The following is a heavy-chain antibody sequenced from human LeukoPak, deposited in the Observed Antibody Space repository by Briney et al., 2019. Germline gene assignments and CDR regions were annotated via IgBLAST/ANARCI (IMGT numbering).Heavy chain of an antibody. CDR3: GRVGGRSKAAKGDAFDI. CDR1: GFTFSSYS. D-gene: IGHD6-6*01. Sequence: GGSLRLSCAASGFTFSSYSMNWVRQAPGKGLEWVSSISSGSTYMYYADSVKGRFTISRDNAQNSMYLQMNSLRAEDTAVYYCGRVGGRSKAAKGDAFDIWGQGTMVTVSS. CDR2: ISSGSTYM. J-gene: IGHJ3*02. V-gene: IGHV3-21*01.